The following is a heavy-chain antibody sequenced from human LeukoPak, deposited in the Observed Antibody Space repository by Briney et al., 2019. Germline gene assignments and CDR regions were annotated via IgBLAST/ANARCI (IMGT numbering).Heavy chain of an antibody. CDR1: GFTFCSYE. V-gene: IGHV3-53*01. CDR3: ARSPDYGDPYWYFDL. D-gene: IGHD4-17*01. J-gene: IGHJ2*01. Sequence: PGGSLRLSCGASGFTFCSYEMSWVRQAPGKGLEWVSVIYRGGSTHYAGSVEGRFTISRDKSKNTVYLQLNSLRAEDTAVYYCARSPDYGDPYWYFDLWGRGTLVTVSS. CDR2: IYRGGST.